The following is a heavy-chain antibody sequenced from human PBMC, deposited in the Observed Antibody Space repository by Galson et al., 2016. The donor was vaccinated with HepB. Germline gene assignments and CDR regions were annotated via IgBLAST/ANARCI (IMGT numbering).Heavy chain of an antibody. D-gene: IGHD2-15*01. J-gene: IGHJ4*02. CDR2: ISYGGNND. V-gene: IGHV3-30*19. CDR3: ARDCSGGRCDSG. CDR1: GFTFSSYG. Sequence: SLRLSCAASGFTFSSYGMHWVRQAPGKGLEWVAFISYGGNNDYYVDSVKGRFTISRDNSKNTLYLQMNSLRHEDTAVYYCARDCSGGRCDSGWGQGTLVTLSS.